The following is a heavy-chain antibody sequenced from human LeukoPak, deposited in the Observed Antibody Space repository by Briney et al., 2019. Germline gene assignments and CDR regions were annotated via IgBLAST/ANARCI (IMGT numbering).Heavy chain of an antibody. CDR2: IYQSGST. CDR3: ASPSTGIAAAGHGVFDY. J-gene: IGHJ4*02. Sequence: SETLSLTCAVSGYSISSGYYWGWIRQPPGKGLEWIGRIYQSGSTYYNPSLKSRVTISVDPSKNPFSLKLSSVTAADTAVYYCASPSTGIAAAGHGVFDYWGQGTLVTVSS. CDR1: GYSISSGYY. D-gene: IGHD6-13*01. V-gene: IGHV4-38-2*01.